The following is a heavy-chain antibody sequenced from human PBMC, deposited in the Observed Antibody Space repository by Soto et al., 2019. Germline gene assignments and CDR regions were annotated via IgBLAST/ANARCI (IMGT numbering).Heavy chain of an antibody. CDR3: ARGIVTDYGDSSDAFDI. V-gene: IGHV1-2*04. CDR2: TNPNSGGT. CDR1: GYTFTGYY. J-gene: IGHJ3*02. Sequence: ASVKVSCKASGYTFTGYYMHWVRQAPGQGLEWMGWTNPNSGGTNYAQKFQGWVTMTRDTSISTAYMELSRLRSDDTAVYYCARGIVTDYGDSSDAFDIWGQGTMVTVSS. D-gene: IGHD4-17*01.